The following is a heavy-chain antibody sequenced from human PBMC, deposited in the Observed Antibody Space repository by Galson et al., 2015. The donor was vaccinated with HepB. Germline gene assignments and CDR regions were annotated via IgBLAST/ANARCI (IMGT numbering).Heavy chain of an antibody. V-gene: IGHV1-46*04. CDR2: INPSGGST. J-gene: IGHJ6*02. CDR1: GYTFTSYY. CDR3: ARSYGSGRVKGMDV. Sequence: SVKVSCKASGYTFTSYYMHWVRQAPGQGLEWMGIINPSGGSTSYTRKLQGRVTMTRDTSTSTVYMELSSLRSEDTAVYYCARSYGSGRVKGMDVWGQGTTVTVSS. D-gene: IGHD3-10*01.